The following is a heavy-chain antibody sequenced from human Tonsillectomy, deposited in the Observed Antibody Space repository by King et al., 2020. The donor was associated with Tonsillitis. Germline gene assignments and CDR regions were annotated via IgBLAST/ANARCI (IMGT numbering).Heavy chain of an antibody. D-gene: IGHD6-19*01. V-gene: IGHV3-7*03. CDR3: APKDAFYGSSPLDY. J-gene: IGHJ4*02. CDR2: IKQDESEK. Sequence: VQLVESGGGLVQPGGSLRLSCAASGFTFSSNWMTWVRQAPGKGLEWVANIKQDESEKYYVDSVKGRFTISRDNAKNSLYLQMNNLRVEDTAVYYCAPKDAFYGSSPLDYWGQGTLVTVSS. CDR1: GFTFSSNW.